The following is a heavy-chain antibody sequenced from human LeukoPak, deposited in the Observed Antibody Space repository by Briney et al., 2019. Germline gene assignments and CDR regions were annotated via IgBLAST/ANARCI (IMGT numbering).Heavy chain of an antibody. V-gene: IGHV4-59*01. CDR3: ARSDYGDYVPLDY. J-gene: IGHJ4*02. CDR1: GGSISSYY. CDR2: IYYSGST. Sequence: SETLSLTCTVSGGSISSYYWSWIRQPPGKGLEWIGYIYYSGSTNYNPSLKSRVTISVDTSKNQFSLKLSSVTAADTAVYYCARSDYGDYVPLDYWGQGTLDTVSS. D-gene: IGHD4-17*01.